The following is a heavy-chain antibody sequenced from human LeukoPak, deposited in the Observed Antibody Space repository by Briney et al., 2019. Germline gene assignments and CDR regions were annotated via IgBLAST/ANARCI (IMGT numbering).Heavy chain of an antibody. CDR1: GGTFSSYA. Sequence: GASVKVSCKASGGTFSSYAISWVRQAPGQGLEWMGGIIPIFGTANYAQKFQGRVTITADESTSTAYMELSSLRSEDTAVYYCARGEAYYYDSGSTYYYYYGMDVWGKGTTVTVSS. D-gene: IGHD3-10*01. V-gene: IGHV1-69*13. CDR2: IIPIFGTA. CDR3: ARGEAYYYDSGSTYYYYYGMDV. J-gene: IGHJ6*04.